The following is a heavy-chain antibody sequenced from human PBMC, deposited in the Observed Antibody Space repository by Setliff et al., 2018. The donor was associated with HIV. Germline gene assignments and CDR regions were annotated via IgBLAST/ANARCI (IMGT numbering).Heavy chain of an antibody. Sequence: SETLSLTCTVSGGSISSSSYYWGWIRQPPGKGLEWIGSIYYSGSTYYNPSLKTRVTISVDTSKNQFSLKLNSVTVADTAMYYCATYAGNGGGKGYWGQGTLVTVSS. J-gene: IGHJ4*02. V-gene: IGHV4-39*07. CDR1: GGSISSSSYY. CDR3: ATYAGNGGGKGY. D-gene: IGHD2-21*01. CDR2: IYYSGST.